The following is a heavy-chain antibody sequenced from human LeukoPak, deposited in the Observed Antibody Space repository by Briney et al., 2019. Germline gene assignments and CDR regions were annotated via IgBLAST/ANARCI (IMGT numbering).Heavy chain of an antibody. CDR3: AREYSSSLFDY. CDR1: GYTFTGHY. V-gene: IGHV1-2*02. CDR2: INGNTGDT. J-gene: IGHJ4*02. Sequence: ASVKVSCKASGYTFTGHYVHWVRQAPGQGLEWMGWINGNTGDTNNAQRFQGRVTMIRETSISTMYMELSRLRSDDTAVYYCAREYSSSLFDYWGQGTLVTVSS. D-gene: IGHD6-13*01.